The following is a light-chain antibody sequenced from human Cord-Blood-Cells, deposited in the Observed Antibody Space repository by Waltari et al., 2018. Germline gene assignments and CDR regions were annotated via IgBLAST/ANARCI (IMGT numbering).Light chain of an antibody. J-gene: IGLJ3*02. Sequence: NFMLTQPHSVSESPGKTVTISCTRSRGSIASNYVQWYQQRPGSSPTTVISEDNQRPSGVPDRFSGSIDSSSNSASLTISGLKTEDEADYYCQSYDSSNRVFGGGTKLTVL. CDR3: QSYDSSNRV. V-gene: IGLV6-57*01. CDR1: RGSIASNY. CDR2: EDN.